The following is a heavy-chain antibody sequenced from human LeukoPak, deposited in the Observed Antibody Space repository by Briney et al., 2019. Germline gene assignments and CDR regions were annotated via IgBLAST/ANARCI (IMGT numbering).Heavy chain of an antibody. V-gene: IGHV1-2*02. CDR1: GYTFTGYY. CDR3: ARDLCSGGSCYGGLDY. D-gene: IGHD2-15*01. Sequence: ASVKVSCKASGYTFTGYYMHWVRQAPGQGLEWMGWINPNSGGTNFAQKSQGRVTMTRDTSISTAYMELSRLRSDDTAVYYCARDLCSGGSCYGGLDYWGQGTLVTVSS. CDR2: INPNSGGT. J-gene: IGHJ4*02.